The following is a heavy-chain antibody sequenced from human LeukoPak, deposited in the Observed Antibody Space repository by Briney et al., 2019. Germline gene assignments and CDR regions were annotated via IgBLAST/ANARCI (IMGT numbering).Heavy chain of an antibody. D-gene: IGHD3-9*01. CDR2: IYYSGST. J-gene: IGHJ3*02. CDR1: GGSISSYY. Sequence: PSQTLSLTCTVSGGSISSYYWSWIRQPPGKGLEWIGYIYYSGSTNYNPSLKSRVTISVDTSKNQFSLKLSSVTAADTAVYYCARAATYYDILTGYYMGAFDIWGQGTMVTVSS. CDR3: ARAATYYDILTGYYMGAFDI. V-gene: IGHV4-59*01.